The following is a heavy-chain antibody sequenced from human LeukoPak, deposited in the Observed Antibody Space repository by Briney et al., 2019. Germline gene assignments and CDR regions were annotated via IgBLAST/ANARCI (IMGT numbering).Heavy chain of an antibody. CDR3: ARDPDPHCSGGSCYPFAY. CDR2: IIPIFGTA. D-gene: IGHD2-15*01. J-gene: IGHJ4*02. CDR1: GGTFSSYA. Sequence: SVKVSCKASGGTFSSYAISWVRQAPGQGLEWMGGIIPIFGTANYAQKFQGRVTITADESTSTAYMELSSLRSEDTAVYYCARDPDPHCSGGSCYPFAYWGQGTLVTVSS. V-gene: IGHV1-69*13.